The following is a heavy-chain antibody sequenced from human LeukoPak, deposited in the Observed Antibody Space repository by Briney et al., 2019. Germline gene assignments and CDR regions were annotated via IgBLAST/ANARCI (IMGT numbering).Heavy chain of an antibody. D-gene: IGHD5-24*01. V-gene: IGHV3-23*01. J-gene: IGHJ4*02. CDR1: GFTFSTYA. CDR3: AEVLRRDGYNYIVY. Sequence: TGGSLRLSCATSGFTFSTYAMSWVRQAPGKGMEWVSAISASGDSTYYADSVKGRFTISRDNSKNTVFLQMNSLRAEDRAVYYCAEVLRRDGYNYIVYWGQGTLVTVSS. CDR2: ISASGDST.